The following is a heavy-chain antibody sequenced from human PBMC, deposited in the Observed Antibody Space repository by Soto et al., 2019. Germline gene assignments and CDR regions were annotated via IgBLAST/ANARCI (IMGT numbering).Heavy chain of an antibody. V-gene: IGHV3-74*01. CDR1: GFMFSHDW. CDR2: IISGGSRV. CDR3: ARERTSKGGLDV. J-gene: IGHJ6*02. Sequence: GGSLRLSCAASGFMFSHDWMNWVRQGPGKGLEWIARIISGGSRVTYADSVEGRFTITRDNAKNMLFLELHSLTVEDTAVYYCARERTSKGGLDVWGQGTTVTVSS.